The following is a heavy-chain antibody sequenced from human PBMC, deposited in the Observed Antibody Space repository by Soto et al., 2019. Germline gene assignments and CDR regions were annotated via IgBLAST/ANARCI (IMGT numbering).Heavy chain of an antibody. V-gene: IGHV4-39*01. CDR1: GDSISSYY. J-gene: IGHJ6*02. CDR3: ARLLRHNYYGMDV. D-gene: IGHD5-12*01. CDR2: IYYSGST. Sequence: PSETLSLTCTVSGDSISSYYWGWIRQPPGKGLEWIGSIYYSGSTYYNPSLKSRVTISVDSSKNQFSLMLSSVTAADTAVYYCARLLRHNYYGMDVWGQGTTVTVSS.